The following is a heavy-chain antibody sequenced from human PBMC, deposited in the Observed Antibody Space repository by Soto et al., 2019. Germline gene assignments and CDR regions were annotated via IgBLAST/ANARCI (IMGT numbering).Heavy chain of an antibody. J-gene: IGHJ4*02. Sequence: EVQLVESGVGLVQPGGSLRLSCAASGFTFSSYSMNWVRQAPGKGLEWVSYISSSSSTIYYVDSVKGRFTISRDNAKNSLYLQMNSLRDEDTAVYYCASDTQDAVWSGYYRDYWGQGTLVTVSS. CDR2: ISSSSSTI. CDR1: GFTFSSYS. D-gene: IGHD3-3*01. CDR3: ASDTQDAVWSGYYRDY. V-gene: IGHV3-48*02.